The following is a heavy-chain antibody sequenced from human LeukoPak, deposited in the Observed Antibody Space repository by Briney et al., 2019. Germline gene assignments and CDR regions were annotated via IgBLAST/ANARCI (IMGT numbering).Heavy chain of an antibody. CDR3: ARESTDRDSSGYV. V-gene: IGHV4-59*01. CDR1: GCSMSSYY. Sequence: SETLSLTCTVSGCSMSSYYWSWIRQPPGKGLEWIGFISYSGSINYNPSLNSRVTISLDTSTHQFSLKLSSVTAADTAIYYCARESTDRDSSGYVWGQGALVTVSS. CDR2: ISYSGSI. J-gene: IGHJ4*02. D-gene: IGHD3-22*01.